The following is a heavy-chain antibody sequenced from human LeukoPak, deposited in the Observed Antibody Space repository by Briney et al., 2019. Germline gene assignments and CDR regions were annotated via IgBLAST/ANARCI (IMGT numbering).Heavy chain of an antibody. CDR3: ARENNSGWYRKAAFDY. CDR1: GYTLTGYY. CDR2: INPNGGGT. J-gene: IGHJ4*02. V-gene: IGHV1-2*02. D-gene: IGHD6-19*01. Sequence: ASVKVSCKASGYTLTGYYMHWVRQAPRQDLEWMGWINPNGGGTNYAQKFQRRVTLTRYTSISTAYMEVSRLESDDTAVYYCARENNSGWYRKAAFDYWGQGTLVTVTS.